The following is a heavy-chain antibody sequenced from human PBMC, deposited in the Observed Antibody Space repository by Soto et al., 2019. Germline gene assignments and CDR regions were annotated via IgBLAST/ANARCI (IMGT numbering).Heavy chain of an antibody. CDR3: EREGYYDSSGYYYPTKGMDV. J-gene: IGHJ6*02. CDR1: GFTVSSNY. V-gene: IGHV3-53*01. D-gene: IGHD3-22*01. Sequence: EVQLVESGGGLIQPGGSLRLSCAASGFTVSSNYMRWGRQAPGQGLEWVSVIYSGGSTYYADSVKGRFTISRVNPKNPMYLQMNRLSAEATAVYYCEREGYYDSSGYYYPTKGMDVWGQGTTVTVSS. CDR2: IYSGGST.